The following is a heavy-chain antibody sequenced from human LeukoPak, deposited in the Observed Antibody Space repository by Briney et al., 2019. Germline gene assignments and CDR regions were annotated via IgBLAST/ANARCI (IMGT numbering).Heavy chain of an antibody. CDR3: AREIGYDSSGYPVYGMDV. Sequence: PGGSLRLSCAASGFTFSSYSMNWVRQAPGKGLEWVSSISSSSSYIYYADSVKGRFTISRDNAKNSLYLQMNSLRDEDTALYYCAREIGYDSSGYPVYGMDVWGQGTTVTVTS. CDR1: GFTFSSYS. V-gene: IGHV3-21*01. D-gene: IGHD3-22*01. CDR2: ISSSSSYI. J-gene: IGHJ6*02.